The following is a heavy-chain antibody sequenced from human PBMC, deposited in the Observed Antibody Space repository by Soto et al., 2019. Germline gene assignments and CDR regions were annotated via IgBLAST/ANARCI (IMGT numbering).Heavy chain of an antibody. Sequence: GGSLRLSCAASGFTFSSYGMGWVRQAPGKGLEWVSAISGSGGSTYYADSVKGRFTISRDNSKNTLYLQMNSLRAEDTAVYYCAKFQMGGDSYYYYGLDVWGQGTTVTVSS. V-gene: IGHV3-23*01. J-gene: IGHJ6*02. CDR1: GFTFSSYG. D-gene: IGHD4-17*01. CDR3: AKFQMGGDSYYYYGLDV. CDR2: ISGSGGST.